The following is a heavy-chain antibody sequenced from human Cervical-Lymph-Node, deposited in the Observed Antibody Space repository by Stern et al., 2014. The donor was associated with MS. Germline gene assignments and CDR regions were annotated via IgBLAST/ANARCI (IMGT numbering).Heavy chain of an antibody. V-gene: IGHV3-30*18. CDR2: ISNDGNDK. J-gene: IGHJ6*02. CDR1: GFALRSYG. Sequence: VQLVESGGGVVQPGRSLRLSCAASGFALRSYGMHWVRQAPGKGLEWVAVISNDGNDKYYADYVKGRFTISRNNSKNTLSMQLNSLKIEDAAVYYCAKDRLFCSGGGCYAMDVWGQGTTVTVSS. D-gene: IGHD2-15*01. CDR3: AKDRLFCSGGGCYAMDV.